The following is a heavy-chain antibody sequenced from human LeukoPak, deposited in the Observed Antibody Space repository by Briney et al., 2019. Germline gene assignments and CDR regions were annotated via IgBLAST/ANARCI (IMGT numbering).Heavy chain of an antibody. D-gene: IGHD4-17*01. CDR3: AKRVDDYGDYFDY. V-gene: IGHV3-23*01. J-gene: IGHJ4*02. Sequence: GASLRLSCAASGFTFSSYAMSWVRQAPGRGLEWVSAISGSGGSTYYADSVKGRFTISRDNSKNTLYLQMNSLRAEDTAVYYCAKRVDDYGDYFDYWGQGTLVTVSS. CDR1: GFTFSSYA. CDR2: ISGSGGST.